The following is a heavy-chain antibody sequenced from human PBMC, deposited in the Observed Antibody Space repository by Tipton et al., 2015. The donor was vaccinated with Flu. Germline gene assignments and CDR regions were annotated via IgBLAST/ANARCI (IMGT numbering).Heavy chain of an antibody. CDR1: GFRFHDYA. Sequence: RSLRLSCATSGFRFHDYAIHWVRQPPGKGPEWVSGISWDGDEIRYADSVRGRFTISRDNAERSLHLQMNSLRVEDTAVYYCVKQKAGRFLDWYDPFDIWGQGTMVTVSS. V-gene: IGHV3-9*01. D-gene: IGHD3/OR15-3a*01. CDR2: ISWDGDEI. CDR3: VKQKAGRFLDWYDPFDI. J-gene: IGHJ3*02.